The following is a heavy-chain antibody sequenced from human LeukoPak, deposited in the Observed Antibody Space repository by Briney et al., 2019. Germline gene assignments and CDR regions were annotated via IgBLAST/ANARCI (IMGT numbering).Heavy chain of an antibody. CDR2: ISGSGGST. Sequence: GRSLRLSCAASGFTFSSYAMSWVRQAPGKGLEWVSAISGSGGSTYYADSVKGRFTISRDNSKNTLYLQMNSLRAEDTAVYYCAKVGLAAAGIGSFDYWGQGTLVTVSS. CDR1: GFTFSSYA. V-gene: IGHV3-23*01. J-gene: IGHJ4*02. D-gene: IGHD6-13*01. CDR3: AKVGLAAAGIGSFDY.